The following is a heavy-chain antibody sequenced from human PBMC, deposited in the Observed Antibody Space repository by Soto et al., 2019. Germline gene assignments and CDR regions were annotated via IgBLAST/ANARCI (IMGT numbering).Heavy chain of an antibody. Sequence: QVQLVESGGGVVQPGRSLRLSCAASGFTFSSYGMHWVRQAPGKGLEWVAVISYDGSNKYYADSVKGRFTISRDNSKNTLYLQMNSLRAEDTAVYYCAKDLEVVVVVAASPDYWGQGTLVTVSS. D-gene: IGHD2-15*01. CDR1: GFTFSSYG. CDR2: ISYDGSNK. CDR3: AKDLEVVVVVAASPDY. J-gene: IGHJ4*02. V-gene: IGHV3-30*18.